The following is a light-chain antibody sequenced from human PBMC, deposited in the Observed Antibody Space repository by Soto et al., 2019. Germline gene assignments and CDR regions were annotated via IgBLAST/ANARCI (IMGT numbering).Light chain of an antibody. CDR2: GAS. CDR3: QQYGSSPRT. V-gene: IGKV3-20*01. CDR1: QSVSSSY. Sequence: EIGIAKSPDTLSVSPGERATLSCRASQSVSSSYLAWYQQKPGQAPRLLIYGASSRATGIPDRFSGSGSGTDFTLTISRLEPEDFAVYYCQQYGSSPRTFCQGANVDIK. J-gene: IGKJ1*01.